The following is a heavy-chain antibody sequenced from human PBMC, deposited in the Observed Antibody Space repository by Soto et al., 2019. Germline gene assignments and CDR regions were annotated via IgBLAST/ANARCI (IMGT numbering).Heavy chain of an antibody. CDR2: IYSGGST. D-gene: IGHD5-18*01. CDR1: GVTVRSNY. J-gene: IGHJ4*02. V-gene: IGHV3-66*04. Sequence: EVQLVESGGGLVQPGGSLRLSCAASGVTVRSNYMSWVRQAPGKGLEWVSVIYSGGSTYYADSVKGRFTICRDNSKNTLYLQMNSLRAEDTAVYYCARHGYNYGGGYFDYWGQGTLVTVSS. CDR3: ARHGYNYGGGYFDY.